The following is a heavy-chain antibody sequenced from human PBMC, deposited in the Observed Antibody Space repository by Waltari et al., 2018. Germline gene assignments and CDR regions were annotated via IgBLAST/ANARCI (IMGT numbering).Heavy chain of an antibody. J-gene: IGHJ4*01. CDR2: IKSKRDGATT. Sequence: EVQMVESGGGLMKPGDSLRLSCAASGFTFPPAWLTWVRQAPGKGLEWVGRIKSKRDGATTDYAAPVRGRFSISRDDSQNMVFLQMNSLRTEDTAVYYCTTLDAPWGGWGHGTLVTVSS. D-gene: IGHD7-27*01. V-gene: IGHV3-15*01. CDR3: TTLDAPWGG. CDR1: GFTFPPAW.